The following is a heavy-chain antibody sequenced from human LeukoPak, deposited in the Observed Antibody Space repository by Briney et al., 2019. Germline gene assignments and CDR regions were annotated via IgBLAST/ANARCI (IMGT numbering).Heavy chain of an antibody. J-gene: IGHJ3*02. CDR3: ATTLYSGIYGDAFDT. Sequence: PGESLKISCKGSGYSFTSYWIGWVRQMPGKGLEWMGIMYPGDSETRYSPSFQSQVTISADKSISTAYLQWSSLKASDTAMYYCATTLYSGIYGDAFDTWGQGTMVTVSS. D-gene: IGHD1-26*01. CDR2: MYPGDSET. CDR1: GYSFTSYW. V-gene: IGHV5-51*03.